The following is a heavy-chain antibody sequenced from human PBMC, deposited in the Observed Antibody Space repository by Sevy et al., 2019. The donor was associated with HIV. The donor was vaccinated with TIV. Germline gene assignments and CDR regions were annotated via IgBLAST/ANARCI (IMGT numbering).Heavy chain of an antibody. Sequence: ETLSLTCTVSGGSINSHYWSWIRQPPGKGLEWIAYIHYSGSTSYNPSLKSRVTISADTSKNQFSLKLSSVTAADTAVYYCARGTRSGWSDPWGQRILVTVSS. CDR2: IHYSGST. J-gene: IGHJ5*02. V-gene: IGHV4-59*11. CDR1: GGSINSHY. CDR3: ARGTRSGWSDP. D-gene: IGHD3-22*01.